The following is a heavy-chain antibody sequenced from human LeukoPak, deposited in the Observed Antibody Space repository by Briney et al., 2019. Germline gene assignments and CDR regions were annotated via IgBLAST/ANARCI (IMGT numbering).Heavy chain of an antibody. CDR3: AKDGRISSGWFDY. CDR1: GFSFSSYG. CDR2: IGGSGDST. Sequence: PGGSLRLSCEGSGFSFSSYGMNWVRQAPGKGLEWVSGIGGSGDSTYFADSVKGRFTISRDNSKSTLYLQINSLRAEDTAVYYCAKDGRISSGWFDYWGQGTLVTVSS. V-gene: IGHV3-23*01. J-gene: IGHJ4*02. D-gene: IGHD6-19*01.